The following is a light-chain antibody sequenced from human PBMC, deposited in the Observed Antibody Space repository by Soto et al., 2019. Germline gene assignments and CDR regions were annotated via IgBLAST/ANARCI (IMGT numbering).Light chain of an antibody. Sequence: EIVLTQSPGTLSLSPGERATLSCRASQSVSSSWLAWYQQKPGQAPRLLIYGASSRATGVPDRFSGSGSGTDFTLTISRLEPEDSAVFYCQQYGGPRWTFGQGTKVEIK. CDR1: QSVSSSW. CDR2: GAS. CDR3: QQYGGPRWT. V-gene: IGKV3-20*01. J-gene: IGKJ1*01.